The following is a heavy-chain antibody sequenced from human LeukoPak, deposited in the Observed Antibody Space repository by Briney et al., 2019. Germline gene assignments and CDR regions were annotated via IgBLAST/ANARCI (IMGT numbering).Heavy chain of an antibody. V-gene: IGHV1-69*01. CDR3: ANKRSEETKQHHYGSGSYFNPWYYAMDV. D-gene: IGHD3-10*01. CDR1: GGTFSSYA. J-gene: IGHJ6*02. Sequence: SVKVSCKASGGTFSSYAISWVRQAPGPGLEWMGGIIPIFGTANSAQKFQGRVTITADESTSTAYMELSSLRSEDTAVYYCANKRSEETKQHHYGSGSYFNPWYYAMDVWGQGTTVTVSS. CDR2: IIPIFGTA.